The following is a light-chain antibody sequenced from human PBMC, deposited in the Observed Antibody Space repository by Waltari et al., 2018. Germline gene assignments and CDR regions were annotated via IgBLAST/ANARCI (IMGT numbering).Light chain of an antibody. CDR3: QSADRGGTSVI. V-gene: IGLV3-25*03. Sequence: SYELTQPPSVSVSPGQTATITCSGHGFPQLHFHWYQQKPGQAPLLLIYRDTQRPSGIPERFSGSTSGTKVTLTITAVQTEDEADYYCQSADRGGTSVIFGGGTKLTV. J-gene: IGLJ2*01. CDR1: GFPQLH. CDR2: RDT.